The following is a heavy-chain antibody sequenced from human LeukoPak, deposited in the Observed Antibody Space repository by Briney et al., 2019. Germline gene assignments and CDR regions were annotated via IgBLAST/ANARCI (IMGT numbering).Heavy chain of an antibody. V-gene: IGHV4-59*08. D-gene: IGHD3-22*01. Sequence: PSETLSLPCTVSGGSLGGYYWNWLRQPPRKGLEWIGYINYSGPTECNPSLKSRVTMSVATSTNQFSLQLSSVTAADTAIYYCARLRLRYHSDGYPTSYEAVDIWGQGTVVTVSS. CDR3: ARLRLRYHSDGYPTSYEAVDI. CDR2: INYSGPT. CDR1: GGSLGGYY. J-gene: IGHJ3*02.